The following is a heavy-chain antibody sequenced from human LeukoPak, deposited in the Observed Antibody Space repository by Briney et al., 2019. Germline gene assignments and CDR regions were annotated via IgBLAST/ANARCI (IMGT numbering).Heavy chain of an antibody. V-gene: IGHV3-23*01. CDR3: AKASWVSSADAVL. D-gene: IGHD3-3*02. Sequence: GGSLRLSCVASGFTFSDYAMSWVREAPARGLEWVSSLRGNGDTFYADFVKGRFTLSRDYSRNTVFLHLNNLRDEDTAVYYCAKASWVSSADAVLWGQGTVVTVST. CDR2: LRGNGDT. J-gene: IGHJ4*02. CDR1: GFTFSDYA.